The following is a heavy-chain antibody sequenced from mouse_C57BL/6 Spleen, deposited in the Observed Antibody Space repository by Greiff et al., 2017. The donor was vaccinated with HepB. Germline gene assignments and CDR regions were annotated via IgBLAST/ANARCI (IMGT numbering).Heavy chain of an antibody. J-gene: IGHJ1*03. CDR2: IYPSDSET. D-gene: IGHD1-1*01. CDR3: AREGNYGSSYWYFDV. Sequence: VQLQQPGAELVRPGSSVKLSCKASGYTFTSYWMDWVKQRPGQGLEWIGNIYPSDSETHYNQKFKDKATLTVDKSSSTAYMQLRSLTSEDSAVYYCAREGNYGSSYWYFDVWGTGTTVTVSS. CDR1: GYTFTSYW. V-gene: IGHV1-61*01.